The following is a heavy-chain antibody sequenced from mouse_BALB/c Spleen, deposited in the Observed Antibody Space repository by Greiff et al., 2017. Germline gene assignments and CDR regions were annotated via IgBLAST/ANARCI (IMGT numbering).Heavy chain of an antibody. J-gene: IGHJ3*01. CDR2: IYPGDGDT. CDR1: GYAFSSSW. D-gene: IGHD4-1*01. CDR3: AREAGNWDVAY. V-gene: IGHV1-82*01. Sequence: VQLQQSGPELVKPGASVKISCKASGYAFSSSWMNWVKQRPGQGLEWIGRIYPGDGDTNYNGKFKGKATLTADKSSSTAYMQLSSLTSVDSAVYLCAREAGNWDVAYWGQGTLVTVSA.